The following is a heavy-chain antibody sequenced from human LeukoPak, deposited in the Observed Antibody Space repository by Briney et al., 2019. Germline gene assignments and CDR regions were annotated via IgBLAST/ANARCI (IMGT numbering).Heavy chain of an antibody. CDR3: ARMPRGYSYGLHFDY. CDR2: INPNSGGT. V-gene: IGHV1-2*02. J-gene: IGHJ4*02. Sequence: VASVKVSCKASGYTFTGYYMHWVRQAPGQGLEWMGWINPNSGGTNYAQNFQGRVTMTRDTSISTAYLELTRLRSDDTAVYYCARMPRGYSYGLHFDYWGQGTLVTVSS. D-gene: IGHD5-18*01. CDR1: GYTFTGYY.